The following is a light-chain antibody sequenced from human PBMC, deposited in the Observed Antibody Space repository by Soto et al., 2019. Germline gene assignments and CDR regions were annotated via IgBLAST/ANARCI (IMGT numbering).Light chain of an antibody. CDR3: QQYGSSGT. J-gene: IGKJ1*01. CDR1: QSVSNNY. CDR2: GAS. Sequence: IMMTQSPATLSVSPGERATLSCRASQSVSNNYLAWYQQKPGQAPRLLIYGASNRATGIPDRFSGSGSGTDFTLTISRLEPEDFAVYYCQQYGSSGTFGQGNKVDIX. V-gene: IGKV3-20*01.